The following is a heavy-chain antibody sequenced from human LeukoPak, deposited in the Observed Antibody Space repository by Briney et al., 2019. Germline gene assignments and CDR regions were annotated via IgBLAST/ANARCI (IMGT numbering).Heavy chain of an antibody. V-gene: IGHV4-39*01. Sequence: SETLSLTCTVSGGSISSSSYYWGWIRQPPGKGLEWIGSIYYSGSTYYNPSLKSRVTISVNTSKNQFSLKLSSLTAPDTAVYSWASLSAAMSYFDYWGQGTLVTVSS. D-gene: IGHD2-2*01. CDR2: IYYSGST. CDR3: ASLSAAMSYFDY. CDR1: GGSISSSSYY. J-gene: IGHJ4*02.